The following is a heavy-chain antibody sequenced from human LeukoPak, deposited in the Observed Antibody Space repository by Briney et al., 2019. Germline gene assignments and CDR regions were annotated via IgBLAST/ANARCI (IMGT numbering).Heavy chain of an antibody. Sequence: SETLSLTCSVPGGSISGYYWSWIRPPPGKGLEWIAYIYYSGSTNYNPSLKSRVTISVDTSKNQFSLKLTSVTAADTAVYYCARLSRIAAAGRYDYHSLDVWGKGTTVTVSS. CDR1: GGSISGYY. CDR2: IYYSGST. D-gene: IGHD6-13*01. J-gene: IGHJ6*04. V-gene: IGHV4-59*01. CDR3: ARLSRIAAAGRYDYHSLDV.